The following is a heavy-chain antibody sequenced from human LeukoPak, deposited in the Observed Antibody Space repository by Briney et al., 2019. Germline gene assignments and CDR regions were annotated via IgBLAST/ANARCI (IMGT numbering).Heavy chain of an antibody. V-gene: IGHV4-39*07. CDR3: ARGSLPNLQKLLLWFGEFFDY. CDR1: GGSISSSSYY. D-gene: IGHD3-10*01. CDR2: IYYSGST. Sequence: SETLSLTCTVSGGSISSSSYYWGWLRQPPGKGLEWIGSIYYSGSTYYNPSLKSRVTISVDTSKNQFSLKLSSVTAADTAVYYCARGSLPNLQKLLLWFGEFFDYWGQGTLVTVSS. J-gene: IGHJ4*02.